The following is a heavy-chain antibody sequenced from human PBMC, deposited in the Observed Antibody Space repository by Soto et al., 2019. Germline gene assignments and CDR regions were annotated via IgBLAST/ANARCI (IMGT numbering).Heavy chain of an antibody. D-gene: IGHD6-13*01. CDR3: ARDTSSSWVAY. CDR2: ISSSGSTI. V-gene: IGHV3-48*03. J-gene: IGHJ4*02. CDR1: GFTFSSYE. Sequence: GGSLRLSCAASGFTFSSYEMNWVRPAPGKGLEWVSYISSSGSTIYYADSVKGRFTISRDNAKNSLYLQMNSLRAEDTAVYYCARDTSSSWVAYWGQGTLVTVSS.